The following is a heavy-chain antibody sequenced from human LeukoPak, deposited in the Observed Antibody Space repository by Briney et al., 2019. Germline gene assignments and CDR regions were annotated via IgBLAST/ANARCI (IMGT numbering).Heavy chain of an antibody. CDR1: GFTFSSYA. CDR3: ARDLDLGYCSSTSCYIRGYYYYGMDV. J-gene: IGHJ6*02. D-gene: IGHD2-2*02. V-gene: IGHV3-30-3*01. CDR2: ISYDGSNK. Sequence: GRSLRLSCAASGFTFSSYAMHWVRQAPGKGLEWVAVISYDGSNKYYADSVKSRFTISRDNSKNTLYLQMNSLRAEDTAVYYCARDLDLGYCSSTSCYIRGYYYYGMDVWGQGTTVTVSS.